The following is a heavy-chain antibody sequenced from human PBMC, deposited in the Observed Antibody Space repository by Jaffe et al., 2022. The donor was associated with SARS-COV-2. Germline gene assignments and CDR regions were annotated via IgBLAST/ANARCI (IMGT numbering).Heavy chain of an antibody. CDR2: IYYSGST. J-gene: IGHJ4*02. CDR3: ARDVSRRVSSGGGDPYFDY. Sequence: QVQLQESGPGLVKPSQTLSLTCTVSGGSISSGGYYWSWIRQHPGKGLEWIGYIYYSGSTYYNPSLKSRVTISVDTSKNQFSLKLSSVTAADTAVYYCARDVSRRVSSGGGDPYFDYWGQGTLVTVSS. D-gene: IGHD3-22*01. CDR1: GGSISSGGYY. V-gene: IGHV4-31*03.